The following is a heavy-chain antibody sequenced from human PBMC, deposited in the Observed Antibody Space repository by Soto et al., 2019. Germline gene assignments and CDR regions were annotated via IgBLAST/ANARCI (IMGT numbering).Heavy chain of an antibody. J-gene: IGHJ5*02. Sequence: QVQLVQSGAEVKKPGASVKVSCKASGYTFTGYYMHWVRQAPGQGLEWMGWINPNSGGTNYAQKFQGWVTMTRDTSISTAYMELSRLRSDDTAVDYCARGGWYYYGSAPAGFDPWGQGTLVTVSS. CDR2: INPNSGGT. CDR1: GYTFTGYY. V-gene: IGHV1-2*04. CDR3: ARGGWYYYGSAPAGFDP. D-gene: IGHD3-10*01.